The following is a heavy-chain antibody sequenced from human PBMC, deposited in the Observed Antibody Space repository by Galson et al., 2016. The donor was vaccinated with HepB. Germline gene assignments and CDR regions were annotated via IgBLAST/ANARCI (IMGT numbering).Heavy chain of an antibody. V-gene: IGHV4-34*01. CDR3: ARLYGASLNWVDP. Sequence: SETLSLTCAVYGGSFSVYYWSWIRQPPGKGLEWIGEINHSGSTNYNPSLKSRLTISLDTSKKQFSLKLSSVTAADTALYYCARLYGASLNWVDPWGQGTLVTVSS. J-gene: IGHJ5*02. D-gene: IGHD4-17*01. CDR2: INHSGST. CDR1: GGSFSVYY.